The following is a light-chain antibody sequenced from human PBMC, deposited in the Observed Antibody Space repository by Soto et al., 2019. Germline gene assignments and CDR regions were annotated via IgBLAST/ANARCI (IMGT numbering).Light chain of an antibody. CDR2: WAS. CDR1: QSVLFSSNKKNY. J-gene: IGKJ1*01. V-gene: IGKV4-1*01. Sequence: DIVMTQSPDSVAVSLGERATINCKSSQSVLFSSNKKNYLAWYQQKSGQPPKLLIYWASTRESGVPDRFSGSGSGTDFTLTISSLQAEDVAVYYCQQYYETPQTFGQGTKVEIK. CDR3: QQYYETPQT.